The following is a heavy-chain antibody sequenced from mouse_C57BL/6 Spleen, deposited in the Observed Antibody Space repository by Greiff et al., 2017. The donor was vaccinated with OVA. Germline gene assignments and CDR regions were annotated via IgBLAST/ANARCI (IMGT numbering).Heavy chain of an antibody. CDR2: ILPGSGST. CDR3: AKGLLWSTTESDYCDY. D-gene: IGHD2-1*01. J-gene: IGHJ2*01. Sequence: VQLQQSGAELMKPGASVKLSCKATGYTFTGYWIEWVKQRPGHGLEWIGEILPGSGSTNYNEKFKGKATFTADTSSNTAYMQLSSLTTEDSAIYYCAKGLLWSTTESDYCDYWGQGTTLTVSS. CDR1: GYTFTGYW. V-gene: IGHV1-9*01.